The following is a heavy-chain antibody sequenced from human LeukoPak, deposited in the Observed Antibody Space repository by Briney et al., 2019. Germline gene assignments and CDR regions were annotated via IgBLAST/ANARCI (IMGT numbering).Heavy chain of an antibody. CDR3: ARASRDGYNQNFDH. J-gene: IGHJ4*02. V-gene: IGHV5-51*01. CDR1: GYSFSTYW. CDR2: IYPGGSET. Sequence: GESLKISCKGLGYSFSTYWNAWARQRPGKGLEWMGIIYPGGSETRYDPSFQGQVTISADTSTSTAYLQWSSLRASDTAMYYCARASRDGYNQNFDHWGQGTQVTVSS. D-gene: IGHD5-24*01.